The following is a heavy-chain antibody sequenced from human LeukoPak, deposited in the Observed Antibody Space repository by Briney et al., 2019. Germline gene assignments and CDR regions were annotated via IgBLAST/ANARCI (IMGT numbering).Heavy chain of an antibody. D-gene: IGHD3-10*01. Sequence: SETLSLTCTVSGASITRYYWNWIRQPAGKGLEWIGRIYTSGSTNYNPSLKSRVTMSVDTSKNQFSLKLSSVTAADTAVYYCARDLSYGSGSYFDYWGQGTLVTVSS. CDR3: ARDLSYGSGSYFDY. CDR1: GASITRYY. J-gene: IGHJ4*02. V-gene: IGHV4-4*07. CDR2: IYTSGST.